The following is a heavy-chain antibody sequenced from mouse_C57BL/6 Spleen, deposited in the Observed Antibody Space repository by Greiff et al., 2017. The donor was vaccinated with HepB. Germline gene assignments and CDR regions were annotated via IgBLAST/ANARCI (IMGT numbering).Heavy chain of an antibody. J-gene: IGHJ3*01. D-gene: IGHD1-1*01. Sequence: EVQGVESGGGLVQPGASLRLSCAASGFTFTDYQMSWVRQAPGKAPEWLALIRNKANGYTTEYTASVKGRFTISRDNSQNILYLQMNTLRAEDSATYYCVKAASSGSGYTWFAYWGQGTLVTVSA. V-gene: IGHV7-4*01. CDR2: IRNKANGYTT. CDR3: VKAASSGSGYTWFAY. CDR1: GFTFTDYQ.